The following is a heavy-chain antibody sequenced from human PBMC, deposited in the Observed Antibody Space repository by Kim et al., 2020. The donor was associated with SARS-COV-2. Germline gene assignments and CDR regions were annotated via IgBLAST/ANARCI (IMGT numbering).Heavy chain of an antibody. CDR3: AREGCIAAAARCYYYYGMDV. V-gene: IGHV3-66*01. J-gene: IGHJ6*02. Sequence: GGSLRLSCAASGFTVSSNYMSWVRQAPGKGLEWVSVIYSGGSTYYADSVKGRFTISRDNSKNTLYLQMNSLRAEDTAVYYRAREGCIAAAARCYYYYGMDVWGQGTTVTVSS. CDR2: IYSGGST. CDR1: GFTVSSNY. D-gene: IGHD6-13*01.